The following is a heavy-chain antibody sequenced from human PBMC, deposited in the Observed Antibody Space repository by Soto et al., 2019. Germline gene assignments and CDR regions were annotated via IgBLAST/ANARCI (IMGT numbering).Heavy chain of an antibody. CDR3: AGSFYYDSSGYYQGWYFDL. CDR2: IYYSGST. Sequence: QLQLQESGPGLVKPSETLSLTCTVSGGSISSSSYYWGWIRQPPGKGLEWIGSIYYSGSTYYNPSLKSRVTISVDTSKNQFSLKLSSVTAADTAVYYCAGSFYYDSSGYYQGWYFDLWGRGTLVTVSS. V-gene: IGHV4-39*01. D-gene: IGHD3-22*01. J-gene: IGHJ2*01. CDR1: GGSISSSSYY.